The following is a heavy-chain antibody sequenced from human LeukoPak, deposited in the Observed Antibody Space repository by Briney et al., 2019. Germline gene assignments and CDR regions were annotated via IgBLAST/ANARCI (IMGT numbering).Heavy chain of an antibody. J-gene: IGHJ4*02. Sequence: GGSLRLSCAASGFTVSSNYMSWVRQAPGKGLEWVSVIYSGGSTYYADSVKGRFTISRDNSKNTLYLQMNSLRAEDTAVYYCAKDSGWYALSYFDYWGQGTLVTVSS. V-gene: IGHV3-66*01. CDR2: IYSGGST. D-gene: IGHD6-19*01. CDR3: AKDSGWYALSYFDY. CDR1: GFTVSSNY.